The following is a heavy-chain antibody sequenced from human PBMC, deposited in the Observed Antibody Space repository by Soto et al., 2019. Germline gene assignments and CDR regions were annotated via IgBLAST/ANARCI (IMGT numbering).Heavy chain of an antibody. CDR1: GGSISRYF. D-gene: IGHD2-21*01. Sequence: SETLSLTCTVSGGSISRYFWSWIRQSPGKGLEWIGYIFYTGSTTYNPSLKSRVTISIDTSKNQFSLKLSSLTAADTAVYYCAHFSDLEWFAPWGQGTLVTVS. V-gene: IGHV4-59*01. J-gene: IGHJ5*02. CDR2: IFYTGST. CDR3: AHFSDLEWFAP.